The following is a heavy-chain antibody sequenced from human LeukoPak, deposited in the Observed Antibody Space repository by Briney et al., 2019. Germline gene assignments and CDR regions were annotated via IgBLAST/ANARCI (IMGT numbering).Heavy chain of an antibody. D-gene: IGHD3-10*01. CDR2: ISGSGGST. Sequence: QPGRSLRLSCAASGFTFSSYAMNWVRQAPGKGLEWVSGISGSGGSTYYADSVKGRFTISRDNSKNTLYLQMNSPRAEDTAVYYCAKAAVAGTRLTNFDYWGQGTLVTVSS. CDR1: GFTFSSYA. V-gene: IGHV3-23*01. CDR3: AKAAVAGTRLTNFDY. J-gene: IGHJ4*02.